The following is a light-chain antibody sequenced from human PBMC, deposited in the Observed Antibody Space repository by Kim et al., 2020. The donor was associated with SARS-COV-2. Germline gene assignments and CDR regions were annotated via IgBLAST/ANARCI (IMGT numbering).Light chain of an antibody. J-gene: IGKJ2*01. CDR1: QSVSSN. CDR3: QQYNNWPPVYT. CDR2: GAS. V-gene: IGKV3-15*01. Sequence: SPRERATLSCRASQSVSSNLAWYQHKPGQAPRLLIYGASTRATGIPARFSGSGSGTEFTLTISSLQSEDFAVYYCQQYNNWPPVYTFGQGTKLEI.